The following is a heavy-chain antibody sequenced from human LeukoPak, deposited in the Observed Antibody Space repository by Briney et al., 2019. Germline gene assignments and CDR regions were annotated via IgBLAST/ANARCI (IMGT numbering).Heavy chain of an antibody. J-gene: IGHJ4*02. CDR1: GGSISSSSYY. V-gene: IGHV4-39*07. CDR2: IYYSGST. Sequence: SETLSLTCTVSGGSISSSSYYWGWIRQPPRKGLEWIGSIYYSGSTYYNPSLKSRVTISVDTSKNQFSLKLSSVTAADAAVYYCARDRGTATSMEGYFDYWGQGTLVTVSS. D-gene: IGHD5-18*01. CDR3: ARDRGTATSMEGYFDY.